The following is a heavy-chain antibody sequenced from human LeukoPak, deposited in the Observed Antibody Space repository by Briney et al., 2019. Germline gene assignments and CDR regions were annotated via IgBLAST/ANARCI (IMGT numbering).Heavy chain of an antibody. CDR2: IIPIFGTA. J-gene: IGHJ2*01. D-gene: IGHD4-17*01. V-gene: IGHV1-69*13. CDR3: ARVGRDGDYVGYLNWYFDL. CDR1: GGTFSSYA. Sequence: SVKVSCKASGGTFSSYAISRVRQAPGQGLEWMGGIIPIFGTANYAQKFQGRVTITADESTSTAYMELSSLRSEDTAVYYCARVGRDGDYVGYLNWYFDLWGRGTLVTVSS.